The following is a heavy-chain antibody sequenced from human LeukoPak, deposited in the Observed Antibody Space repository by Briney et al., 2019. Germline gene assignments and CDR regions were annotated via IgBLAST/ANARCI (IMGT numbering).Heavy chain of an antibody. V-gene: IGHV4-61*01. J-gene: IGHJ3*02. CDR1: GGSVSSGSYY. Sequence: KPSETLSLTCTVSGGSVSSGSYYWSWIRQPPGKGLEWIGYIYYSGSTNYNPSLKSRVTISVDTSKNQFSLKLSSVTAADTAVYYCARDSDYYDSSGYFDAAFDIWGQGTMVTVSS. CDR2: IYYSGST. D-gene: IGHD3-22*01. CDR3: ARDSDYYDSSGYFDAAFDI.